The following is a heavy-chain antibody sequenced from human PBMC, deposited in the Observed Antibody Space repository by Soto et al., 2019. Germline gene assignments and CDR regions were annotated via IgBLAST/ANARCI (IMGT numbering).Heavy chain of an antibody. Sequence: GGSLRLSCAASGFTFSRYGMHWVRQAPGKGLEWVAVIWYDGTNKHYGDSVKGRFTISRDNSKNTVYLQMNSLRAEDTAVYYCARPDEYYHDSSGYYHKAFEMWGQGTMVTVSS. D-gene: IGHD3-22*01. J-gene: IGHJ3*02. CDR3: ARPDEYYHDSSGYYHKAFEM. V-gene: IGHV3-33*01. CDR1: GFTFSRYG. CDR2: IWYDGTNK.